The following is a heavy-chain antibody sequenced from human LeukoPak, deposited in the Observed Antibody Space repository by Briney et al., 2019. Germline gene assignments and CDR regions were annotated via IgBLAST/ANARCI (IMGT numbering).Heavy chain of an antibody. CDR2: FYYTGST. CDR1: GGSISTYY. V-gene: IGHV4-59*01. J-gene: IGHJ4*02. CDR3: ARGGNALDY. D-gene: IGHD4-23*01. Sequence: SETLSLTCTVSGGSISTYYWSWIRQPPGKGLDWIGSFYYTGSTNYNPSLRSRVTISLDTSKNQISLRLSSVTAAGTAVYYCARGGNALDYWGQGTLVTVSS.